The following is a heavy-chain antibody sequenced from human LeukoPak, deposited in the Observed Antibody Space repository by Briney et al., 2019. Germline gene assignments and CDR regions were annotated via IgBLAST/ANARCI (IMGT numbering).Heavy chain of an antibody. CDR1: GFTFSDYY. CDR2: ISSSGSTI. Sequence: GGSLRLSCAASGFTFSDYYMSWIRQAPGKGLEWVSYISSSGSTIYYADSVKGRFTISRDNAKNSLYLQMNGLRAEDTAVYYCATTPPVYSSSWYEGAFDIWGQGTMVTVSS. D-gene: IGHD6-13*01. V-gene: IGHV3-11*01. CDR3: ATTPPVYSSSWYEGAFDI. J-gene: IGHJ3*02.